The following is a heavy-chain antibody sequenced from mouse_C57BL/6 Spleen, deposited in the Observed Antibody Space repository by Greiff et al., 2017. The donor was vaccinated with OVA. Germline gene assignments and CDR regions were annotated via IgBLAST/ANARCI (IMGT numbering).Heavy chain of an antibody. D-gene: IGHD2-2*01. J-gene: IGHJ2*01. V-gene: IGHV1-74*01. CDR2: IHPSDSDT. CDR3: AIEGDMVTTFDY. CDR1: GYTFTSYW. Sequence: QVQLKQPGAELVKPGASVKVSCKASGYTFTSYWMHWVKQRPGQGLEWIGRIHPSDSDTNYNQKFKGKATLTVDKSSSTAYMQLSSLTSEDSAVYYCAIEGDMVTTFDYWGQGTTLTVSS.